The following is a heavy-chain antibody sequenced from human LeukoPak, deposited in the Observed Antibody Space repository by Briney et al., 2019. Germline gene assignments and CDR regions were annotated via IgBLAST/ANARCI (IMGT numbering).Heavy chain of an antibody. CDR2: IYHNGIT. CDR1: GYSVSSGLF. CDR3: TRGVALSDHGIIDS. J-gene: IGHJ4*02. V-gene: IGHV4-38-2*02. Sequence: PSETLPLTCTVSGYSVSSGLFWGWIRQPPGKELEWVATIYHNGITHYNPSLKSRVTISVDTSKNQFSLKMNSVTAADTAVYYCTRGVALSDHGIIDSWGQGTLATVSS. D-gene: IGHD1-1*01.